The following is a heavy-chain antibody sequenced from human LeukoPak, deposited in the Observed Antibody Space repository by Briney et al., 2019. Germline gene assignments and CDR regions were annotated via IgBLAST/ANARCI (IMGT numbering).Heavy chain of an antibody. Sequence: GGSVRLSSPTNRTHVSNAGMARVRHAPAQSLECVGTIKSNTDGGTTEYAAPVKGRFTISRDDSKNTLYLKMNSLKNEDTAVYYCSKTSGRWDWGQGTLVTVSS. J-gene: IGHJ1*01. CDR1: RTHVSNAG. D-gene: IGHD1-26*01. V-gene: IGHV3-15*01. CDR3: SKTSGRWD. CDR2: IKSNTDGGTT.